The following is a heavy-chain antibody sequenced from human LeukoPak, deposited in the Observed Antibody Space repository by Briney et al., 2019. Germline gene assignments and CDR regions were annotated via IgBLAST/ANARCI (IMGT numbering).Heavy chain of an antibody. CDR2: ISSSSTI. Sequence: PGGSLRLSCAASGLTFSSYSMNWVRQAPGKGLEWVSYISSSSTIYYADSVKGRFTISRDNAKNSLYLQMNSLRAEDTAVYYCARGWYFDYWGQGTLVTVSS. D-gene: IGHD2-15*01. CDR3: ARGWYFDY. J-gene: IGHJ4*02. CDR1: GLTFSSYS. V-gene: IGHV3-48*01.